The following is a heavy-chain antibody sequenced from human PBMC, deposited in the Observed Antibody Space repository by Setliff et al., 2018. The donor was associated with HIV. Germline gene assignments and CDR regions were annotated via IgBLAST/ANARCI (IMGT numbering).Heavy chain of an antibody. CDR2: TRNKANTYTT. CDR3: ARGESFYDSSGNYFDY. CDR1: GFTFSDYY. V-gene: IGHV3-72*01. D-gene: IGHD3-22*01. J-gene: IGHJ4*02. Sequence: GGSLRLSCAASGFTFSDYYMDWVRQAPGKGLEWVGRTRNKANTYTTKYAASAKGRFTISRDDSKNSLYLQMNSLKTEDTAVYFCARGESFYDSSGNYFDYWGQGTLVTVSS.